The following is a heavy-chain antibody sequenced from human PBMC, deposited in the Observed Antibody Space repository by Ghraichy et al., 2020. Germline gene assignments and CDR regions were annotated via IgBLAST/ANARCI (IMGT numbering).Heavy chain of an antibody. CDR3: AKGCYSLYYFDY. CDR1: GFTFSSYA. Sequence: GGSLRLSCAASGFTFSSYAINWVRQSPGKGLEWVSCISGSGGTTYYADSVKGRFTISRDNSKNPLYLQMNSLRADDTAVFYCAKGCYSLYYFDYGGQGTLVTVSS. V-gene: IGHV3-23*01. J-gene: IGHJ4*02. CDR2: ISGSGGTT. D-gene: IGHD3-22*01.